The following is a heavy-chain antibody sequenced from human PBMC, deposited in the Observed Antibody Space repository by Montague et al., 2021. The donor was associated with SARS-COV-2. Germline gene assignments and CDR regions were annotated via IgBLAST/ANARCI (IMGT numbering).Heavy chain of an antibody. CDR2: ISHGGST. CDR1: NGSFSSFY. D-gene: IGHD5-24*01. V-gene: IGHV4-34*01. Sequence: SETLSLTCAVFNGSFSSFYWNWIRLPPGKGLGWIGVISHGGSTYYNSSPKSRVTISVDTSKKQFYLNLRSVTAADTAVYYCARVFPRWLQFDPYCDYWGQGTLVTVSS. J-gene: IGHJ4*02. CDR3: ARVFPRWLQFDPYCDY.